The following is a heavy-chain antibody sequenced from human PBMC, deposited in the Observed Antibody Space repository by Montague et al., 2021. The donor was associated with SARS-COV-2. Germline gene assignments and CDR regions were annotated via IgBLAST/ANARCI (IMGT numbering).Heavy chain of an antibody. J-gene: IGHJ2*01. CDR3: AREFRTYGYGGQYWYFDL. CDR1: GGSISSYY. Sequence: SETLSLTCTVSGGSISSYYWSWIRQPPGKGLEWIAYIHYSGRTNFNPSLRSRVTMSVDTSKSQFSLKLSSVTAADTAVYYCAREFRTYGYGGQYWYFDLWGRGTLVTVSS. V-gene: IGHV4-59*12. CDR2: IHYSGRT. D-gene: IGHD3-10*01.